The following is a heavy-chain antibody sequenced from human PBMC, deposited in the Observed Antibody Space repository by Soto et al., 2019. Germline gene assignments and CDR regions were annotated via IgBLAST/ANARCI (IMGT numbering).Heavy chain of an antibody. J-gene: IGHJ4*02. CDR1: GFTFSTYW. D-gene: IGHD2-2*01. CDR3: ATAISSSFSNFDS. CDR2: IKEDASEE. V-gene: IGHV3-7*01. Sequence: EVQLVQSGGDLVQPGGSLRLSCVASGFTFSTYWMTWVRQAPGMGLEWVAGIKEDASEEVYVDSVKGRFSISRDNAKNSLYLQLIRLRADVTAVYYCATAISSSFSNFDSWGQGSLVTVSS.